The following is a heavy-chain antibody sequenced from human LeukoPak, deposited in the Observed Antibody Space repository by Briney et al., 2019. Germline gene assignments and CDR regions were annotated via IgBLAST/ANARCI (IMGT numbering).Heavy chain of an antibody. D-gene: IGHD4-17*01. CDR1: GFTFSNYN. CDR3: ARETDYADYYFES. Sequence: GGSLRLSCAGSGFTFSNYNMNWVRQAPGKGLEWVSSISRSSTYIYYADSVKGRFTISRDNAKNSVHLQMNSLRVEDTAVYYCARETDYADYYFESWGQGTLVTVSS. J-gene: IGHJ4*02. CDR2: ISRSSTYI. V-gene: IGHV3-21*01.